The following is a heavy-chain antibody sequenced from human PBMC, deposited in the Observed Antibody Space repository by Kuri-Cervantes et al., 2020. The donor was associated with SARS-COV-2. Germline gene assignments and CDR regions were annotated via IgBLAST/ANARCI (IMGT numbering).Heavy chain of an antibody. J-gene: IGHJ6*03. CDR2: IYYSGST. D-gene: IGHD2-2*01. CDR1: GRAISRGTNY. CDR3: ARANIVVVPAALGAIINYYYYLDV. V-gene: IGHV4-39*01. Sequence: SETLSLTCTVAGRAISRGTNYGGWIRKPPGKGLEWIGSIYYSGSTYYNPSLKSRVTISVDTSKNQFSLKLSSVTAADTAVYYCARANIVVVPAALGAIINYYYYLDVWGKGTTVTVSS.